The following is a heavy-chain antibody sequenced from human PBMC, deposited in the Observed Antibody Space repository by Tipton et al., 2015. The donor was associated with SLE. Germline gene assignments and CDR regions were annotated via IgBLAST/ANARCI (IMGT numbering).Heavy chain of an antibody. CDR3: ARERVGMATRWAYYYYIDV. J-gene: IGHJ6*03. D-gene: IGHD5-24*01. CDR2: INHSGNT. V-gene: IGHV4-34*01. Sequence: TLSLTCAVYGGSFSGYYWNWIRQPPGKGLEWIGEINHSGNTNHNPSLKSRVTISVDTSKDQFSLRLTSLTAADTAVYYCARERVGMATRWAYYYYIDVWGKGTTVTVSS. CDR1: GGSFSGYY.